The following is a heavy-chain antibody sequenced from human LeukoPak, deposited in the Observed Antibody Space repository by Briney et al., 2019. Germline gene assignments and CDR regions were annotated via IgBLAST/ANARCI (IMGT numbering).Heavy chain of an antibody. D-gene: IGHD2-21*01. J-gene: IGHJ2*01. Sequence: SETLSLTCDVSGYAIGSSHYWGWIRHPPGRGLQWIGHVNFHGTSAYNASLRGRVTISIEASRNRFSLRLTSVTGADAAIYYCARVVSQAAPDWYMDVWGGGTVVIVSS. CDR2: VNFHGTS. V-gene: IGHV4-38-2*01. CDR3: ARVVSQAAPDWYMDV. CDR1: GYAIGSSHY.